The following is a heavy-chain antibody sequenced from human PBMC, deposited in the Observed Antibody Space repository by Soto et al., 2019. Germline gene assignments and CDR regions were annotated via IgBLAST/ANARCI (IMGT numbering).Heavy chain of an antibody. Sequence: SETLSLTCAVYGGSFNGYYWSWIRQPPGKGLEWIGEINHSGSTNYNPSLKSRVTISVDTSKNQFSLKLSSVTAADTAVYYCARGSVVVVAATGNWFDPWGQGTLVTVSS. CDR3: ARGSVVVVAATGNWFDP. CDR1: GGSFNGYY. CDR2: INHSGST. D-gene: IGHD2-15*01. J-gene: IGHJ5*02. V-gene: IGHV4-34*01.